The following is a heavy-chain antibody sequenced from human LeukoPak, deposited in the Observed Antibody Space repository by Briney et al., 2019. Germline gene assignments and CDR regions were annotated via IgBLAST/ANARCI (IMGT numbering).Heavy chain of an antibody. J-gene: IGHJ6*03. CDR2: ITASGDNT. CDR1: GFTFSSYA. CDR3: ATGYQYYDYYYMDV. V-gene: IGHV3-23*01. D-gene: IGHD6-25*01. Sequence: GGSLRLSCAASGFTFSSYAVSWVRQAPGKGLERVSGITASGDNTYYADSVKGRFNISRDNSKSTLYLQMNSLRAEDTAVYYCATGYQYYDYYYMDVWGKGTTVTVSS.